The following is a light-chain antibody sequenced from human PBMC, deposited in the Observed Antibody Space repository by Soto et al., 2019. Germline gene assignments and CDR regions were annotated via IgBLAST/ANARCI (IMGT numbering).Light chain of an antibody. V-gene: IGKV1-5*03. J-gene: IGKJ1*01. CDR3: QQYTNTNNPWM. CDR1: QTISSW. CDR2: KAS. Sequence: DIQMSQSPSTLSASVRDRVTITCRASQTISSWLAWFQQRPGRAPKFLIYKASSLKNGVPLRFSGSGSGTEFTLIISGLQPDDSATYYCQQYTNTNNPWMFGQGTKVDI.